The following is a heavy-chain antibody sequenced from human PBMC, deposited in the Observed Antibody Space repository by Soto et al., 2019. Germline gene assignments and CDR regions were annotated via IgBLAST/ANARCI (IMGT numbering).Heavy chain of an antibody. D-gene: IGHD2-2*01. CDR3: AKDALGYCISTSCLGPDY. CDR1: GFNFRSYA. CDR2: ISGSGGST. Sequence: GGSLRLSCTASGFNFRSYAMSWVRQAPGKGLEWVSAISGSGGSTYYADSVKGRFTISRDNSKNTLYLQMNSLRAEDTAVYYCAKDALGYCISTSCLGPDYWGQGTLVTVSS. J-gene: IGHJ4*02. V-gene: IGHV3-23*01.